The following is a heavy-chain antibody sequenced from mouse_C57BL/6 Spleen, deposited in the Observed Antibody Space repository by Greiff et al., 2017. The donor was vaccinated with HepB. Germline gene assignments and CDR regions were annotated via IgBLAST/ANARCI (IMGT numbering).Heavy chain of an antibody. D-gene: IGHD2-4*01. CDR3: ARDQVYYDYPYYFDY. CDR2: ISDGGSYT. CDR1: GFTFSSYA. V-gene: IGHV5-4*01. J-gene: IGHJ2*01. Sequence: EVKLMESGGGLVKPGGSLKLSCAASGFTFSSYAMSWVRQTPEKRLEWVATISDGGSYTYYPDNVKGRFTISRDNAKNNLYLQMSHLKSEDTAMYYCARDQVYYDYPYYFDYWGQGTTLTVSS.